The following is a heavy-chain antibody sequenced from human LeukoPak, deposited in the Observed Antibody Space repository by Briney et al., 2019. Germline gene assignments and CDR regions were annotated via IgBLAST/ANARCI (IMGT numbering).Heavy chain of an antibody. CDR2: ISGSGGST. J-gene: IGHJ5*02. D-gene: IGHD1-26*01. CDR3: ARSLVVGATYPYH. CDR1: GFSFSSYS. Sequence: GGSLRLSCAASGFSFSSYSMSWVRQAPGKGLEWVSAISGSGGSTYYADSVKGRFTISRDNSKNSLYLQLNSLRAEDTAVYYCARSLVVGATYPYHWDQGTLVTVSS. V-gene: IGHV3-23*01.